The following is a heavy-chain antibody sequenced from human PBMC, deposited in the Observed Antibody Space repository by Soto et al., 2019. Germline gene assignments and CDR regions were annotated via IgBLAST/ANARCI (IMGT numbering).Heavy chain of an antibody. D-gene: IGHD1-26*01. Sequence: EVQLVESGGGLVQPGGSLRLSCAASGFTFSNYWMHWVRQAPGKGLVWVSRINSDGSSTSYADSVKGRFTISRDNAKNTLYRQMNSLRAEDTAVYYCARGGSLNWYFDLWGRGTLVTVSS. CDR3: ARGGSLNWYFDL. V-gene: IGHV3-74*01. CDR2: INSDGSST. CDR1: GFTFSNYW. J-gene: IGHJ2*01.